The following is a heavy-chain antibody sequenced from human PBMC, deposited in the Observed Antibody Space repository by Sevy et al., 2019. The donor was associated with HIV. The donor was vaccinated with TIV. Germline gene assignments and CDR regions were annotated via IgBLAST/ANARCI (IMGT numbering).Heavy chain of an antibody. D-gene: IGHD3-16*01. CDR2: IYCGGST. CDR3: ARGRITFCDD. J-gene: IGHJ4*02. V-gene: IGHV4-39*01. Sequence: SETLSLTCIVSGGPISTCTNFWGWIRQPPGKGLEWIGSIYCGGSTYYNPSLKSRVAISVDTSKNQFSLKVNSVSAADTAVYYCARGRITFCDDWGQGALVTVSS. CDR1: GGPISTCTNF.